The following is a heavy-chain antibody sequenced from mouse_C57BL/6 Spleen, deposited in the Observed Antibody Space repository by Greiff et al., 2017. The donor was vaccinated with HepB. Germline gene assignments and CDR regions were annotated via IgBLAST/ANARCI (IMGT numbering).Heavy chain of an antibody. CDR3: AREDYSTHFDV. Sequence: EVKLVESEGGLVQPGRSMKLSCTASGFTFSDYYMAWVRQVPEKGLEWVANINYDGSSTYYLDSLKSRFIISRDNAKNILYLQMSSLKSEDTATYYCAREDYSTHFDVWGTGTTVTVSS. CDR2: INYDGSST. CDR1: GFTFSDYY. D-gene: IGHD2-5*01. J-gene: IGHJ1*03. V-gene: IGHV5-16*01.